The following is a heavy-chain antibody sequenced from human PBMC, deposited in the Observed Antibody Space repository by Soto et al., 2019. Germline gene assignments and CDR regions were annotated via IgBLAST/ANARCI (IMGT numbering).Heavy chain of an antibody. CDR1: GDSVSSNSAA. V-gene: IGHV6-1*01. J-gene: IGHJ6*03. Sequence: SQTLSLTCAISGDSVSSNSAAWNWIRQSPSGGLEWLGRTYYRSRWYNDYAVSVRSRITINPDTSKNQFSLHLNSVTPVDTAVYYCAGTPSLQWYYMDVWGKGTTVTVAS. CDR2: TYYRSRWYN. CDR3: AGTPSLQWYYMDV. D-gene: IGHD1-1*01.